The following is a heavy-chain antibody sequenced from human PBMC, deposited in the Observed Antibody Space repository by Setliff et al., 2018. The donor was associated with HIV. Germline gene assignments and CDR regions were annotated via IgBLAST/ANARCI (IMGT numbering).Heavy chain of an antibody. V-gene: IGHV3-11*04. CDR2: ISTSGGTI. J-gene: IGHJ5*02. CDR3: ARERVLETYYNFWSGSDHWFDP. CDR1: GFTFSDYY. Sequence: PGGSLRLSCAASGFTFSDYYMNWIRQAPGKGLEWVSYISTSGGTIYYADSVKGRFTISRDNAKNSLYLQMNSLRAEDTAVYYCARERVLETYYNFWSGSDHWFDPWGQGTLVTVSS. D-gene: IGHD3-3*01.